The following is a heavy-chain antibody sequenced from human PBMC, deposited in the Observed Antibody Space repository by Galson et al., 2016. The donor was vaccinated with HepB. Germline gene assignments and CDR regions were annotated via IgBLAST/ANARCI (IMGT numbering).Heavy chain of an antibody. CDR2: IYTSGST. D-gene: IGHD3-10*01. V-gene: IGHV4-61*02. CDR3: ARAGGSGSPSYYFDY. J-gene: IGHJ4*02. CDR1: GGSISSGNYY. Sequence: TLSLTCTVSGGSISSGNYYWSWIRQPAGKGLEWIGRIYTSGSTNYNPSLKSRVTMSVDTSKNQFSLNLSSVTAADTAVYYCARAGGSGSPSYYFDYWGQGTLLTVSS.